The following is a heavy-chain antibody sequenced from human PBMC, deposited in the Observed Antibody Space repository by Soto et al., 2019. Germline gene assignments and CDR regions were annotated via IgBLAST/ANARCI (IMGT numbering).Heavy chain of an antibody. V-gene: IGHV4-4*02. Sequence: SETLSLTCAVSGGSISSSNWWSWVRQPPGKGLEWIGQIYQSGNTNYNPSLKSRVTISVDKSKNQFFLKMSSVTAADTAVYYCATDRGSSGGSSPGCFEPWGQGTLVTVSS. D-gene: IGHD2-15*01. J-gene: IGHJ5*02. CDR1: GGSISSSNW. CDR3: ATDRGSSGGSSPGCFEP. CDR2: IYQSGNT.